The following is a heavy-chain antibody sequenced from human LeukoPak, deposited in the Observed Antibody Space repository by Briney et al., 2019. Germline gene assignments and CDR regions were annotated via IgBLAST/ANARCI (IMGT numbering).Heavy chain of an antibody. J-gene: IGHJ4*02. V-gene: IGHV3-33*06. CDR1: GFTFSSYG. CDR2: IWYDGSNK. D-gene: IGHD1-26*01. Sequence: GGSLRLSCAASGFTFSSYGMHWVRQAPGKGLEWVAVIWYDGSNKYYADSVKGRFTISRDNPKNTLYLQMNSLRAEDTAVYYCAKSPDPSGSYYDYWGQGTLVTVSS. CDR3: AKSPDPSGSYYDY.